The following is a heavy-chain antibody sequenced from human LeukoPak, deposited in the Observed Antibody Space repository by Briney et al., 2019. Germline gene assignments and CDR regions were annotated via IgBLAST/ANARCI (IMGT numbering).Heavy chain of an antibody. Sequence: GGSLRLSCAASGITASSYAMTWVRQAPGKGREWVSSISGSGDRTMYADSVKGRFTISRDNFRNTLYLQMNSLRAEDTALYHCAKDPNGDYIGAFDMWGQGTMVTVSS. CDR3: AKDPNGDYIGAFDM. CDR1: GITASSYA. D-gene: IGHD4-17*01. V-gene: IGHV3-23*01. CDR2: ISGSGDRT. J-gene: IGHJ3*02.